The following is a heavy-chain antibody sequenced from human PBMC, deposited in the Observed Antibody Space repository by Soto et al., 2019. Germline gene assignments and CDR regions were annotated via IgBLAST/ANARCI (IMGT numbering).Heavy chain of an antibody. CDR3: ANRVATTEGWDY. CDR2: IIPIFGTA. Sequence: ASVKVSCKASGGTFSSYAISWVRQAPGQGLEWMGGIIPIFGTANYAQKFQGRVTITADESTSTAYMELSSLRSEDTAVYYCANRVATTEGWDYWGQGTLVTVSS. CDR1: GGTFSSYA. D-gene: IGHD5-12*01. V-gene: IGHV1-69*13. J-gene: IGHJ4*02.